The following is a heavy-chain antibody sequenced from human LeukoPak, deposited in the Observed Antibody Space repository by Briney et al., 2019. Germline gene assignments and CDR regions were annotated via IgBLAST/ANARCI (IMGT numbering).Heavy chain of an antibody. V-gene: IGHV3-73*01. J-gene: IGHJ4*02. Sequence: GGSLTLSCAASGFTFSGSAMHWVRQASGKGLEWVGRIRSKANSYATAYAASVKGKFTISRDDSKNTAYLQMNSLKTEDTAVYYCTRHCSSTSCGGWGQGTLVTVSS. CDR3: TRHCSSTSCGG. D-gene: IGHD2-2*01. CDR2: IRSKANSYAT. CDR1: GFTFSGSA.